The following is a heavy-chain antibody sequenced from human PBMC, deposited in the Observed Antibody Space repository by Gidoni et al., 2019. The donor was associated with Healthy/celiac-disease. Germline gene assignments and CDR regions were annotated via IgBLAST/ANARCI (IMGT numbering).Heavy chain of an antibody. Sequence: EVQLVESGGGLIQPGGSLRLSCAASGFTVSSNYMSWVRQAPGKGLEWVSVIYSCGSTYYADSVKGRFTISRDNSKNTLYLQMNSLRAEDTAVYYCARGAYCGGDCYSRCVNWFDPWGQGTLVTVSS. J-gene: IGHJ5*02. V-gene: IGHV3-66*03. D-gene: IGHD2-21*02. CDR1: GFTVSSNY. CDR3: ARGAYCGGDCYSRCVNWFDP. CDR2: IYSCGST.